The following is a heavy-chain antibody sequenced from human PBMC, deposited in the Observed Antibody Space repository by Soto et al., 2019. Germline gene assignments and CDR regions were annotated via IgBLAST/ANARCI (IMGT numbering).Heavy chain of an antibody. D-gene: IGHD2-2*01. J-gene: IGHJ4*02. CDR3: ARVLQVVPATAEAFDY. Sequence: ASVKVSCKASGYTFTSYYMHWVRQAPGQGLEWMGIINPSGGSTSYAQKFQGRATMTRDTSTSTVYMELSSLRSEDTAVYYCARVLQVVPATAEAFDYWGQGALVTVSS. CDR2: INPSGGST. CDR1: GYTFTSYY. V-gene: IGHV1-46*01.